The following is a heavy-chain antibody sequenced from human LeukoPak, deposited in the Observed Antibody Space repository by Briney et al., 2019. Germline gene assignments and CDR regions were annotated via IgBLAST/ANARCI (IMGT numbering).Heavy chain of an antibody. Sequence: SVKVSCKASGGTFSSYAISWVRQAPGQGLEWMGGIIPIFGTANYAQKFQGRVTITADKSTSTAYMELSSLRSEDTAVYFCARDYPAVAGIILAGWGQGTLVTVSS. J-gene: IGHJ4*02. CDR1: GGTFSSYA. D-gene: IGHD6-19*01. CDR2: IIPIFGTA. V-gene: IGHV1-69*06. CDR3: ARDYPAVAGIILAG.